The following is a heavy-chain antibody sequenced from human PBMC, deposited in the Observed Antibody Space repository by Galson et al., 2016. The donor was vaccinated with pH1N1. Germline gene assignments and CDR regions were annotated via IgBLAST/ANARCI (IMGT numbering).Heavy chain of an antibody. V-gene: IGHV3-74*01. CDR3: ARYCFGADDS. D-gene: IGHD3-10*01. CDR1: GFSISNNW. Sequence: SLRLSCAAASGFSISNNWMHWVRQAPGKGLAWVSRINRDGTTINYADSVKGRFTISRDNGKNTLYLQMNRLSADDTAVYYWARYCFGADDSWGHGTLVTVSS. CDR2: INRDGTTI. J-gene: IGHJ5*01.